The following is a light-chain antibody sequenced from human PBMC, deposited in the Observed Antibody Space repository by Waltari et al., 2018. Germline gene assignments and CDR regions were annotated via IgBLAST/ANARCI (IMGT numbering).Light chain of an antibody. V-gene: IGKV1-5*03. CDR3: QQYKSYKT. CDR2: GAS. Sequence: DIQMPQSPSTLSASVWDTVIISCRASQSITTSLAWYQQKPGKAPDVLIYGASNLESGVPSRFSGSGSGTEFTLTISSLQPDDFATYYCQQYKSYKTFGQGTRVQIK. CDR1: QSITTS. J-gene: IGKJ1*01.